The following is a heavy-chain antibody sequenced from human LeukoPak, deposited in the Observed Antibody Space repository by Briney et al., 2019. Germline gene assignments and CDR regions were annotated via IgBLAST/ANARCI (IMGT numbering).Heavy chain of an antibody. D-gene: IGHD1-26*01. CDR3: ARGGGSYPNYFDY. V-gene: IGHV3-21*01. Sequence: IPGGSLRLSCAASGFTFSSYSMNWVRQAPGKGLEWVSSISSSSSYIYYADSVKGRFTISRDNAKNSLYLQMNSLRAEDTAVYYCARGGGSYPNYFDYWGQGTLVTVSS. CDR1: GFTFSSYS. CDR2: ISSSSSYI. J-gene: IGHJ4*02.